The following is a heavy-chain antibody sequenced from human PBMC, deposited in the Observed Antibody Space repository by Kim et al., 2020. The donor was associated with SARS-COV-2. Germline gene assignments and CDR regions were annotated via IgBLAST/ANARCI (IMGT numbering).Heavy chain of an antibody. Sequence: GGSLRLSCAASGFSFRTYGINWVRQAPGKGLEWVSSISTSSTYMSYADSVKGRFTISRDNAKNSLYLQMDSLRAEDTAVYYCVRDYYDRGYYFDYWGLGT. V-gene: IGHV3-21*01. CDR2: ISTSSTYM. J-gene: IGHJ4*02. CDR3: VRDYYDRGYYFDY. CDR1: GFSFRTYG. D-gene: IGHD3-22*01.